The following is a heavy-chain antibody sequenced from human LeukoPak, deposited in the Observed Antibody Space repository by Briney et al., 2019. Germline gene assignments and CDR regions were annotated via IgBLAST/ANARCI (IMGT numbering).Heavy chain of an antibody. CDR3: AKDMYATMIVVVSLDY. V-gene: IGHV3-9*01. D-gene: IGHD3-22*01. Sequence: GGSLRLSCAASGFTFDDYAMHWVRQAPEKGLEWVSGISWNSGSIGYADSVKGRFTISRDNAKNSLYLQMNSLRAEDTALYYCAKDMYATMIVVVSLDYWGQGTLVTVSS. CDR2: ISWNSGSI. J-gene: IGHJ4*02. CDR1: GFTFDDYA.